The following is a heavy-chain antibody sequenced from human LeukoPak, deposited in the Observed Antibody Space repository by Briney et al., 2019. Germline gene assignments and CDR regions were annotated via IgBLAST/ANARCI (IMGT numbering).Heavy chain of an antibody. J-gene: IGHJ3*02. CDR3: ARDIADYYGSGAFDI. Sequence: SETLSLTCTVSGGSISSGSYYWSWIRQPPGKGLEWIGYIYYSGSTNYNPSLKSRVSISVDTSKNQFSLKLSSVTAADTAVYYCARDIADYYGSGAFDIWGQGTMVTVSS. CDR1: GGSISSGSYY. V-gene: IGHV4-61*01. D-gene: IGHD3-10*01. CDR2: IYYSGST.